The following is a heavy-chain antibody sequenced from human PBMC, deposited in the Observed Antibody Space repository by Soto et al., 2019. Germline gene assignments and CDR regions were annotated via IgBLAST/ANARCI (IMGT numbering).Heavy chain of an antibody. Sequence: EVQLLESGGGLVQPGGSLRLSCAASGFTFSSYAMSWVRQAPGKGLEWVSAISGSGGSTYYADSVKGRFTISRDNCKNTLYQQMNSLRDEDTAVYYCAKDRRRYDILTGCYLSPYFDYWGQGTLVTVSS. CDR3: AKDRRRYDILTGCYLSPYFDY. V-gene: IGHV3-23*01. J-gene: IGHJ4*02. CDR2: ISGSGGST. D-gene: IGHD3-9*01. CDR1: GFTFSSYA.